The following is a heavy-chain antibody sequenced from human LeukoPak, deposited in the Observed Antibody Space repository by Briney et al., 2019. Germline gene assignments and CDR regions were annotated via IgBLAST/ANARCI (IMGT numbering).Heavy chain of an antibody. Sequence: SETLSLTCTVSGGSIGSYYWSWIRQPPGKGLEWIGYIYYSGSTNYNPSLKSRVTISVDTSKNQFSLKLSSVTAADTAVYYCARDSSGYDSIGGMDVWGQGTTVTVSS. D-gene: IGHD3-22*01. CDR2: IYYSGST. CDR1: GGSIGSYY. CDR3: ARDSSGYDSIGGMDV. V-gene: IGHV4-59*01. J-gene: IGHJ6*02.